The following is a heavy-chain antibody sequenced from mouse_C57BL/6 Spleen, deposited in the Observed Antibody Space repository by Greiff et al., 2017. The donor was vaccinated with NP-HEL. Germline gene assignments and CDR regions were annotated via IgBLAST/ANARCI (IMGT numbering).Heavy chain of an antibody. J-gene: IGHJ2*01. CDR1: GFTFSSYA. CDR3: TRVKVITTVGYFDY. Sequence: EVKLVESGEGLVKPGGSLKLSCAASGFTFSSYAMSWVRQTPEKRLEWVAYISSGGDYIYYADTVKGRFTISRDNARNTLYLQMSSLKSEDTAMYYCTRVKVITTVGYFDYWGQGTTLTVSS. V-gene: IGHV5-9-1*02. CDR2: ISSGGDYI. D-gene: IGHD1-1*01.